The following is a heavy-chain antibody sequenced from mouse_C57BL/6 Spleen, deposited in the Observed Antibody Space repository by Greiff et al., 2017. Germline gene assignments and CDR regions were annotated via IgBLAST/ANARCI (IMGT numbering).Heavy chain of an antibody. CDR3: ARYYYGSSYAIDY. CDR1: GYTFTSYW. V-gene: IGHV1-55*01. CDR2: IYPGSGST. Sequence: QVQLQQSGAELVKPGASVKMSCKASGYTFTSYWITWVKQRPGQGLEWIGDIYPGSGSTNYNETFKSKATLTVDTSSSTAYMQLSSLTSEDSAVYYSARYYYGSSYAIDYWGQGTSVTVSS. J-gene: IGHJ4*01. D-gene: IGHD1-1*01.